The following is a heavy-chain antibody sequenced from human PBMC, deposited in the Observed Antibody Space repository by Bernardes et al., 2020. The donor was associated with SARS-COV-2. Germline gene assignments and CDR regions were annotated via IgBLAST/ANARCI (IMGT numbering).Heavy chain of an antibody. Sequence: SETLSLTCTISGVSVSSDSYYWSWIGQAPGQGLEWLSYIFYIRSTNSNSSLNRLITISDDTSKTQFSLKLSSVTAADTAVYYCARVPNDFWSGYYHFDIWGQGTMVTVAS. V-gene: IGHV4-61*01. CDR3: ARVPNDFWSGYYHFDI. CDR1: GVSVSSDSYY. D-gene: IGHD3-3*01. J-gene: IGHJ3*02. CDR2: IFYIRST.